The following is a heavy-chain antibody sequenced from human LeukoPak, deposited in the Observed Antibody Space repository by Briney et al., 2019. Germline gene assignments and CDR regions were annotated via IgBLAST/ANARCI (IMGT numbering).Heavy chain of an antibody. CDR2: ISFDGSSK. V-gene: IGHV3-30-3*01. D-gene: IGHD2-15*01. CDR3: AKARGGYNSYGMDV. Sequence: GGSLRLSCAASGFTFSTSPIHWVRQAPGKGLEWVALISFDGSSKYYAHSVKGRFTISRDNSKNTLYLQMNSLRAEDTAVYYCAKARGGYNSYGMDVWGQGTTVTVSS. J-gene: IGHJ6*02. CDR1: GFTFSTSP.